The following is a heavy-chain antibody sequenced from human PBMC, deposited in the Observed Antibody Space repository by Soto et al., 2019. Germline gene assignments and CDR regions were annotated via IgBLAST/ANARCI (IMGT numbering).Heavy chain of an antibody. CDR3: GRAYCSGGRCPGWLDP. D-gene: IGHD2-15*01. CDR1: GYTFTNSF. CDR2: INASGGST. V-gene: IGHV1-46*03. J-gene: IGHJ5*02. Sequence: QVQLEQSGAEVKKPGASVKISCKASGYTFTNSFMHWLRQAPGQGLEWMGIINASGGSTIYAQKFQGRVIMTRDTSTRTVYMELSSLRSEDTAVYYCGRAYCSGGRCPGWLDPWGQGTLVTVSS.